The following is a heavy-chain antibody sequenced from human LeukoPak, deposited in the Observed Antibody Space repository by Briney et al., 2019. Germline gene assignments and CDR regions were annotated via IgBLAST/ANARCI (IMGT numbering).Heavy chain of an antibody. J-gene: IGHJ2*01. V-gene: IGHV4-59*08. CDR2: IYYSGST. CDR1: GGSISSYY. CDR3: ARQGEWELRGWYFDL. Sequence: SESLSLTCTVSGGSISSYYWSWIRQPPGKGLEWIGYIYYSGSTNYNPSLKSRVTISGDTSKNQFSLKLSSVTAADTAVYYCARQGEWELRGWYFDLWGRGTLVTVSS. D-gene: IGHD1-26*01.